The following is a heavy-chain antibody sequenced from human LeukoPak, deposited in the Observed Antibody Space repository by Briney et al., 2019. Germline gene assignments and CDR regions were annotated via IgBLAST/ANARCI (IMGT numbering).Heavy chain of an antibody. Sequence: SETLSLTCTVSGGSISGYYWSWIRQPAGKGLEWIGRIYTSGSTTYNPSLKGRVTMSVDTSKNQFSLKLNSVTAADTAVYYCARGLYGTGRYYNKRYYFDSWGQGTLVTVSS. CDR2: IYTSGST. D-gene: IGHD3-10*01. J-gene: IGHJ4*02. CDR3: ARGLYGTGRYYNKRYYFDS. CDR1: GGSISGYY. V-gene: IGHV4-4*07.